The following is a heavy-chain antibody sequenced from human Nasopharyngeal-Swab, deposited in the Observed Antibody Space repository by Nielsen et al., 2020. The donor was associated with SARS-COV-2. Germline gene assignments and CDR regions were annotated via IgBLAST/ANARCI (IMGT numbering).Heavy chain of an antibody. CDR3: ARARRGIAGTYFDY. D-gene: IGHD6-13*01. CDR2: ISGSGGST. Sequence: VRQAPGKGLEWVSAISGSGGSTYSADSVKGRFTISRDNAKNSLYLQMNSLRAEDTAVYYCARARRGIAGTYFDYWGQGTLVTVSS. J-gene: IGHJ4*02. V-gene: IGHV3-23*01.